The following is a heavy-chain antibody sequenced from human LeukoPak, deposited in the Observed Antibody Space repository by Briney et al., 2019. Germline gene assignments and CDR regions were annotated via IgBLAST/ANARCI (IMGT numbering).Heavy chain of an antibody. CDR2: ISAHNGNT. Sequence: GASVKVSCKASGFTFTTYAFSWVRQAPGQGLEWMGWISAHNGNTNYAQKLQDRVTMTTDTSTNTAYMELRSLRFDDTAVYYCARHFSSGWPLEALDVWGQGTLVTVSS. CDR1: GFTFTTYA. V-gene: IGHV1-18*01. D-gene: IGHD6-19*01. J-gene: IGHJ3*01. CDR3: ARHFSSGWPLEALDV.